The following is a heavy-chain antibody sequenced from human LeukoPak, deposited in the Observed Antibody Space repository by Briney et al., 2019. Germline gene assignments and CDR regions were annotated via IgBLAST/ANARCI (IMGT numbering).Heavy chain of an antibody. CDR1: GGSFSAFH. CDR2: MRQSGTP. CDR3: ASRPFLYGFRTYFDN. V-gene: IGHV4-34*01. D-gene: IGHD3-10*01. Sequence: SETLSLTCAVYGGSFSAFHWNWIRQSPAKGLEWLGEMRQSGTPRYNPSLQSRVTISVDKSKNQFSLNVRSVTAADTAVYYCASRPFLYGFRTYFDNWAQGTLVTVSS. J-gene: IGHJ4*02.